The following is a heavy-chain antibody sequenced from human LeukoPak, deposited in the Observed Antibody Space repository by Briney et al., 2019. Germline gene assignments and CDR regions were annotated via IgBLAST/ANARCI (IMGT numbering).Heavy chain of an antibody. D-gene: IGHD3-10*01. CDR2: IYYGGST. J-gene: IGHJ6*03. CDR3: ASSVAGFRYYYYYMDV. V-gene: IGHV4-59*11. Sequence: SETLSLTCTVSGGSISSHYWSWIRQPPGKGLEWIGYIYYGGSTNYNPSLKSRVTISVDTSKNQFSLKLSSVTAADTAVYYCASSVAGFRYYYYYMDVWGKGTTVTVSS. CDR1: GGSISSHY.